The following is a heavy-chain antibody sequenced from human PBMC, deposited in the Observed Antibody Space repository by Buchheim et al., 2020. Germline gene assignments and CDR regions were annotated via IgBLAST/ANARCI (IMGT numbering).Heavy chain of an antibody. Sequence: QVQLAESGGGVVQPGRSLRLSCAASGFTFSSYGMHWVRQAPGKGLEWVAVIWYDGSNKYYADSVKGRFTISSDNSKNTLSLQMNSLRAEDTAVYYCARDGDVRVVYYGMDVWGQGTT. V-gene: IGHV3-33*01. CDR3: ARDGDVRVVYYGMDV. J-gene: IGHJ6*02. CDR1: GFTFSSYG. D-gene: IGHD7-27*01. CDR2: IWYDGSNK.